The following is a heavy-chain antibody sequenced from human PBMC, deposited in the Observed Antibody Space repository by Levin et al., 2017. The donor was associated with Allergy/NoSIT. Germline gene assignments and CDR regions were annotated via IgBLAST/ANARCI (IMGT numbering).Heavy chain of an antibody. CDR2: IRSQAYGGTT. CDR3: ARGPSITFRKDYGMDG. Sequence: GGSLRLSCTGSGFTFGDNAIVWFRQAPGMGLEWVCLIRSQAYGGTTEYRASVTGRFTISRDDSKSIAYLQMNTLKTEDTAVYYCARGPSITFRKDYGMDGWGQGTTVTVSS. J-gene: IGHJ6*02. D-gene: IGHD2/OR15-2a*01. CDR1: GFTFGDNA. V-gene: IGHV3-49*03.